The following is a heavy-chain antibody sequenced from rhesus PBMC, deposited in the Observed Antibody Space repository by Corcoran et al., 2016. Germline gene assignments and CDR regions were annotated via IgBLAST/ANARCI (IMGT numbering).Heavy chain of an antibody. J-gene: IGHJ4*01. Sequence: QVQLQESGPGLVKPSETLSLTCAVSGYSISGYYWSWIRQAPGKGLEWIGYITYSGSTSYNPSLKSQVTISRDTSKNQFSLKLSSVTAADTAVYYCARNSGSWIFDYWGQGVLVTVSS. CDR1: GYSISGYY. CDR3: ARNSGSWIFDY. D-gene: IGHD6-25*01. CDR2: ITYSGST. V-gene: IGHV4-122*02.